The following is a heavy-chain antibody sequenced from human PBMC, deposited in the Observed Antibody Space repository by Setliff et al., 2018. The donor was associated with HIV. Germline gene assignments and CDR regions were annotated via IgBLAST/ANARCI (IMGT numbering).Heavy chain of an antibody. CDR1: GASISSSNSY. CDR2: IYDSGST. CDR3: VRELLGSGGTVPEVNFFDS. Sequence: SETLSLTCSVYGASISSSNSYWGWIRQPPGKRLEWLGSIYDSGSTSYNPSLKSRVTISIDTSKTQFSLNLRSVTAADTAVYYCVRELLGSGGTVPEVNFFDSWGQGTLVTVSS. V-gene: IGHV4-39*07. D-gene: IGHD1-26*01. J-gene: IGHJ5*01.